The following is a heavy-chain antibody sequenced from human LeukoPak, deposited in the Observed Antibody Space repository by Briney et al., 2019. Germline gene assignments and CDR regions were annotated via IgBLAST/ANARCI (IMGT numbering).Heavy chain of an antibody. Sequence: GGSLRLSCAASGFTFSSYSMNWVRQAPGKGVEWVSSISSSSSYIYYADSVKGRFTISRDNAKNSLYLQMNSLRAEDTAVYYCARDCSTSCYTHWFDPWGQGTLVTVSS. CDR2: ISSSSSYI. J-gene: IGHJ5*02. CDR3: ARDCSTSCYTHWFDP. CDR1: GFTFSSYS. V-gene: IGHV3-21*01. D-gene: IGHD2-2*02.